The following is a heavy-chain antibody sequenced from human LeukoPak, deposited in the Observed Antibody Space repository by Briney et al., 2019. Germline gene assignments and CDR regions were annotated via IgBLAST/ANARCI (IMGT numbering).Heavy chain of an antibody. CDR3: ARGADSGYSSDN. CDR1: GFTFSNYW. Sequence: QPGGSLRLSCAASGFTFSNYWMHWVRQAPGKGLVWVSRINSDGRSTNYADSVKGRFTISRDNAKNTLYLQMNSLRAEDTAVYYCARGADSGYSSDNWGQGTLVSVSS. J-gene: IGHJ4*02. V-gene: IGHV3-74*01. CDR2: INSDGRST. D-gene: IGHD3-9*01.